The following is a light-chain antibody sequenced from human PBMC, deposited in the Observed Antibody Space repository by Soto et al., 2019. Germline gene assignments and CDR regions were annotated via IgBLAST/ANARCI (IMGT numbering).Light chain of an antibody. V-gene: IGKV1-5*01. J-gene: IGKJ1*01. Sequence: DIQMTQSPTTLSASVGDRITITCRASQSISSWLAWYQQNPGKAPKLLIYDASSLESGVPSRFSGSGSGTEFTLTISSLQPDDFATYYCQKYNSYLWTFGQGTKVEIK. CDR1: QSISSW. CDR3: QKYNSYLWT. CDR2: DAS.